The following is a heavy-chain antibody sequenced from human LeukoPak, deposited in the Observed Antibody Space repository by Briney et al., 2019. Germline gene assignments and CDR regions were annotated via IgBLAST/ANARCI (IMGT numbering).Heavy chain of an antibody. CDR3: ATDLISGGY. Sequence: SETLSLTCAVYGGSFSGYYWSWIRQPPGKGLEWIGEINHSGSTNYNPSLKSRVTISVDTSKNQFSLKLSSVTAADTAVYYCATDLISGGYWGQGTLVTVPS. J-gene: IGHJ4*02. V-gene: IGHV4-34*01. D-gene: IGHD3-10*01. CDR1: GGSFSGYY. CDR2: INHSGST.